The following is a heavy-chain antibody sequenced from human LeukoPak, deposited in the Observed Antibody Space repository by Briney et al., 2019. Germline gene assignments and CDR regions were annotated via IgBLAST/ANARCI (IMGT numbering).Heavy chain of an antibody. CDR2: IYYSGST. CDR1: GDSISSGDYY. D-gene: IGHD6-13*01. V-gene: IGHV4-31*03. Sequence: SETLSLTCTVSGDSISSGDYYWTWIRQHPGKGLEWIGRIYYSGSTYYNLSLKSRVIISADTPKNHFSLKLSSVTAADTAVYYRARVREATIAPFFDYWGQGILVTVSS. J-gene: IGHJ4*02. CDR3: ARVREATIAPFFDY.